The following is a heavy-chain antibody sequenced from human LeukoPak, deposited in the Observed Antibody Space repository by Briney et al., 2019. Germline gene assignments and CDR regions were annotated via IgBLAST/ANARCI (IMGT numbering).Heavy chain of an antibody. Sequence: GGSPRLSCAASGFTFSSYGMNWVRQAPGKGLEWVSAISDSGSDTYYADSVKGRFTISRDNSKNTLYLQMNGLRADDTAVYYCAKRVPYSSSSVYFDSWGQGTLVTVSS. CDR1: GFTFSSYG. CDR3: AKRVPYSSSSVYFDS. J-gene: IGHJ4*02. CDR2: ISDSGSDT. V-gene: IGHV3-23*01. D-gene: IGHD6-6*01.